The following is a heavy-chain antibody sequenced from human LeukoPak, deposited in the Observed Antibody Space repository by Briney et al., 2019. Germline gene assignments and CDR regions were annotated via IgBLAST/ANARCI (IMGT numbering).Heavy chain of an antibody. CDR2: ISWNSGSI. CDR3: ARDQIAVATDYFDY. V-gene: IGHV3-9*01. D-gene: IGHD6-19*01. J-gene: IGHJ4*02. CDR1: GFTFDDYA. Sequence: GGSLRLSCAASGFTFDDYAMHWVRQAPGKGLEWVSGISWNSGSIGYADSVKGRFTISRDNAKNSLYLQMNSLRAEDTAVYYCARDQIAVATDYFDYWGQGTLVTVSS.